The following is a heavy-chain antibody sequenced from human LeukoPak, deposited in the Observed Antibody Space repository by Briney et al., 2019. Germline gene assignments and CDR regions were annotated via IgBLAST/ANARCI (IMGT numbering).Heavy chain of an antibody. CDR1: GGSISSSSYY. CDR2: IYYSGST. V-gene: IGHV4-39*07. Sequence: SETLSLTCTVSGGSISSSSYYWGWIRQPPGKGLEWIGSIYYSGSTYYNPSLKSRVTISVDTSKNQFSLKLSSVTAADTAVYYCARDPRNYDSSGDYFDYWGQGTLVTVSS. J-gene: IGHJ4*02. CDR3: ARDPRNYDSSGDYFDY. D-gene: IGHD3-22*01.